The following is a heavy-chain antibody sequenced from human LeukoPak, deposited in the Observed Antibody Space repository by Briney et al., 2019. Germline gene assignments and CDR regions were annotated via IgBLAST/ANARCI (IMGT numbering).Heavy chain of an antibody. CDR3: ARPLVPDYYYGMDV. CDR1: GYTFTSYY. CDR2: IIPIFGTA. Sequence: SVKVSCKASGYTFTSYYMHWVRQAPGQGLEWMGGIIPIFGTANYAQKFQGRVTITADESTSTAYMELSSLRSEDTAVYYCARPLVPDYYYGMDVWGQGTTVTVSS. J-gene: IGHJ6*02. D-gene: IGHD6-6*01. V-gene: IGHV1-69*13.